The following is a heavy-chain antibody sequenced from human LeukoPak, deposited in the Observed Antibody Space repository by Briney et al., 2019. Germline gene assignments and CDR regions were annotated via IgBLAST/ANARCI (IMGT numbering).Heavy chain of an antibody. J-gene: IGHJ4*02. CDR2: INHSGST. CDR3: ARVAVAGTPDY. Sequence: SETLSLTCAVYGGSFSGCYWSWIRQPPGKGLEWIGEINHSGSTNYNPSLKSRVTISVDTSKNQFSLKLSSVTAADTAVYYCARVAVAGTPDYWGQGTLVTVSS. CDR1: GGSFSGCY. D-gene: IGHD6-19*01. V-gene: IGHV4-34*01.